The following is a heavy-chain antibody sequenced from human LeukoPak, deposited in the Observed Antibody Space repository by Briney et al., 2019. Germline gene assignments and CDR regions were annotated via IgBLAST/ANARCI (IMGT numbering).Heavy chain of an antibody. J-gene: IGHJ4*02. CDR3: ARRGSSSGYYLP. Sequence: GGSLRLSCAASGFTFSTYWMHWVRQVPGKGLEWVSYISHSGSTIYYADSVKGRFTISRDNAKNSLYLQMDSLRAEDTSVYYCARRGSSSGYYLPWGQGTLVTVSS. V-gene: IGHV3-48*04. CDR2: ISHSGSTI. CDR1: GFTFSTYW. D-gene: IGHD3-22*01.